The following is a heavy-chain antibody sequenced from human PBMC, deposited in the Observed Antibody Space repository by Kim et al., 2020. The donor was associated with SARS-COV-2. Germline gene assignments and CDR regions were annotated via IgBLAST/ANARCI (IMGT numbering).Heavy chain of an antibody. CDR2: INEDGHTT. V-gene: IGHV3-74*03. J-gene: IGHJ4*02. CDR3: SRATFGPEES. D-gene: IGHD3-3*01. CDR1: AFRVRDYW. Sequence: GGSLRLSCAASAFRVRDYWMHWVRQAPGKGLEWVSRINEDGHTTAYADSVKGRFTISKDSAKNTLFLHMNSLTAEDTAVYFCSRATFGPEESWGQGNQGT.